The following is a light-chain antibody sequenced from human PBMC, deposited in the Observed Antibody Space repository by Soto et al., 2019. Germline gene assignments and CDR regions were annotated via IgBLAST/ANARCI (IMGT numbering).Light chain of an antibody. CDR2: DAS. CDR1: KNITTW. J-gene: IGKJ1*01. V-gene: IGKV1-5*01. CDR3: QQYNTFWT. Sequence: GDRVTITCRASKNITTWVAWYQQKQGKAPKLLIYDASSLESGVSSRVSGSGSGTQFTLTISSLQHDDFATSYCQQYNTFWTFGPGSTVDIK.